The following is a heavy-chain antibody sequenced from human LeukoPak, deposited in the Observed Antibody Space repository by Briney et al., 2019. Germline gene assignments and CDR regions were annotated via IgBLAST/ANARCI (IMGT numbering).Heavy chain of an antibody. Sequence: GRSQRLSCAASGFTFSSYGMHWVRQAPGKGLEWVAVISYDGSNKYYADSVKGRFTISRDNSKNTLYLQMNSLRAEDTAVYYCAKAKDLSYYYDSSGYDYWGQGTLVTVSS. CDR2: ISYDGSNK. V-gene: IGHV3-30*18. CDR1: GFTFSSYG. D-gene: IGHD3-22*01. CDR3: AKAKDLSYYYDSSGYDY. J-gene: IGHJ4*02.